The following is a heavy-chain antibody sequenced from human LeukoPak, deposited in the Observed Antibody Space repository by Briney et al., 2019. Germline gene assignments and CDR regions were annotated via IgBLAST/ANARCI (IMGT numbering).Heavy chain of an antibody. Sequence: ASVKVSCKASGGTFSSYAISWVRQAPGQGLEWMGGVIPIFGTANYAQKFQGRVTITADESTSTAYMELSSLRSEDTAVYYCARQSDYYDSSGNDYWGQGTLVTVSS. V-gene: IGHV1-69*13. J-gene: IGHJ4*02. CDR3: ARQSDYYDSSGNDY. D-gene: IGHD3-22*01. CDR1: GGTFSSYA. CDR2: VIPIFGTA.